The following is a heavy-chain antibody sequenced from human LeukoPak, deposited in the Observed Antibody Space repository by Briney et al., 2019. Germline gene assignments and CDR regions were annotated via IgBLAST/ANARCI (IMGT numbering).Heavy chain of an antibody. CDR3: ARDLLYGDYGEVAFDI. CDR1: GYTFTSYD. CDR2: MNPNSGNT. D-gene: IGHD4-17*01. J-gene: IGHJ3*02. Sequence: GASVKVSCKASGYTFTSYDINWVQQATGQGLEWMGWMNPNSGNTGYAQKFQGRVTITRNTSISTAYMDLSSLRSEDTAVYYCARDLLYGDYGEVAFDIWGQGTMVTVSS. V-gene: IGHV1-8*03.